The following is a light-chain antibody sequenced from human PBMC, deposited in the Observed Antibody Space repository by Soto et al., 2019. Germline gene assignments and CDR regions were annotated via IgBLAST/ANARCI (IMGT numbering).Light chain of an antibody. J-gene: IGLJ2*01. CDR3: SSYSTSSTVI. V-gene: IGLV2-14*01. CDR2: EVR. CDR1: SRDIGAYNL. Sequence: QSALTQPASVSGSPGQSITISCSGTSRDIGAYNLVSWYQQPPGKAPKLLIYEVRNRPSGISNRFSGSKSGNTASLTISGLQVEDEAHYHCSSYSTSSTVIFGGGTQLTVL.